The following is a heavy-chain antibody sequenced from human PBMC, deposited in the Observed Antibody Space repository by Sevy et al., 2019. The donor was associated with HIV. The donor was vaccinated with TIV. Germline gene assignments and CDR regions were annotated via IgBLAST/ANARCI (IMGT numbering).Heavy chain of an antibody. Sequence: ASVKVSCKASGYTFTSYDINWVRQATGQGLEWMGWMNPNSGNTGYAQKFQGRVTMTRNTSISTAYMELSSRRSEDTAVYYCARGGGGQLVPGSWFDPWGQGTLVTVSS. D-gene: IGHD6-6*01. J-gene: IGHJ5*02. CDR2: MNPNSGNT. CDR1: GYTFTSYD. V-gene: IGHV1-8*01. CDR3: ARGGGGQLVPGSWFDP.